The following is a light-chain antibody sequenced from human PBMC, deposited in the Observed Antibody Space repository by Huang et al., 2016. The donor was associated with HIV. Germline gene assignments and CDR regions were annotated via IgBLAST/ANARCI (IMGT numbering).Light chain of an antibody. CDR3: QQYNNGPPWT. V-gene: IGKV3D-15*01. Sequence: IVMTQSLATLSVSPGERATLSCRASAGVSNNVAWYQQRPDQTPRILIHGASTRHTHIPAKFSGRGSGTDFALPIASLQPEDSAVYYCQQYNNGPPWTVGPGTQVEI. CDR2: GAS. CDR1: AGVSNN. J-gene: IGKJ1*01.